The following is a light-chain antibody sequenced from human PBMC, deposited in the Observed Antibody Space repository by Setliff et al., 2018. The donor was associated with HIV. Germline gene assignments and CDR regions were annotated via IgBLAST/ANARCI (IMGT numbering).Light chain of an antibody. CDR1: SSDVGAYNY. CDR3: CSYAGSYNWV. Sequence: QSALPQPRSVSGSPGQSVTISCTGTSSDVGAYNYVSWYQQHPGKAPKLMICDVSKRPSGVPDRFSASKSGNTASLTISGLQAEDEADYYCCSYAGSYNWVFGGGTKVTVL. CDR2: DVS. V-gene: IGLV2-11*01. J-gene: IGLJ3*02.